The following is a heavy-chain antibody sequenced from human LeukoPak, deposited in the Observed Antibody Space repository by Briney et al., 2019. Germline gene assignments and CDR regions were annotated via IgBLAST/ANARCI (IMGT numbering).Heavy chain of an antibody. CDR3: AWYTFNFDY. J-gene: IGHJ4*02. D-gene: IGHD1-14*01. CDR2: VRGGGDST. V-gene: IGHV3-23*01. CDR1: GVTVSSNY. Sequence: GGSLRLSCAASGVTVSSNYISWVRQAPGKGLEWVSAVRGGGDSTYYADSVKGRFTISRDNSKNTLYLQMNSLRAEDTAVYYCAWYTFNFDYWGQGTLVTVSS.